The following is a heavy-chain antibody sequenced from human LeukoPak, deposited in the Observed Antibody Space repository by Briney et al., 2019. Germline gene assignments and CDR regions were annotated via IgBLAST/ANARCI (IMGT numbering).Heavy chain of an antibody. J-gene: IGHJ4*02. CDR1: GGSISSSSYY. Sequence: PSETLSLTCTVSGGSISSSSYYWGWIRQPPGKGLEWIGSIYYSGSTYYNPSLESRVTISVDTSKNQFSLKLSSVTAADTAVYYCARVRDYYDSSGYQDYWGQGTLVTVSS. CDR2: IYYSGST. CDR3: ARVRDYYDSSGYQDY. D-gene: IGHD3-22*01. V-gene: IGHV4-39*07.